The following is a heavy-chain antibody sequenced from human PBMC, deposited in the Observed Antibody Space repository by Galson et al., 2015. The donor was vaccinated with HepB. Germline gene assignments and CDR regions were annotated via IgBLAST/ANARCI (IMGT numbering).Heavy chain of an antibody. CDR2: INHSGST. V-gene: IGHV4-34*01. D-gene: IGHD3-10*01. Sequence: SEPLSLTCAVYGGSFSAYYWSWIRQPPGKGLEWIGEINHSGSTNYNPSLKSRVTISVDTSKNQFSLKLSSVTAADTAVYYCARGNDYGSGTFYKEDAFDIWSQGTMVTVSS. J-gene: IGHJ3*02. CDR1: GGSFSAYY. CDR3: ARGNDYGSGTFYKEDAFDI.